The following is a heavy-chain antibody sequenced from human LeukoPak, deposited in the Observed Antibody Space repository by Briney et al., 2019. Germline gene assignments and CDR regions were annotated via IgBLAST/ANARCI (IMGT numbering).Heavy chain of an antibody. CDR1: GDSVSSNSAA. J-gene: IGHJ3*02. CDR2: TYYRSKWYN. Sequence: SQTLSLTCAISGDSVSSNSAAWNWIRQSPSRGLEWLGRTYYRSKWYNDYAVSVKSRITINPDTSKNQFSLQLNSVTPEDTAVYYCARVWSGYCSGGSCYPWAFDIWGQGTMVTVSS. D-gene: IGHD2-15*01. V-gene: IGHV6-1*01. CDR3: ARVWSGYCSGGSCYPWAFDI.